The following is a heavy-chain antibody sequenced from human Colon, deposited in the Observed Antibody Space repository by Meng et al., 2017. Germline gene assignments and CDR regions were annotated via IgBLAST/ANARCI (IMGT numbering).Heavy chain of an antibody. CDR1: GYTLY. CDR3: ARESADGGSFDL. D-gene: IGHD2-15*01. V-gene: IGHV1-2*06. J-gene: IGHJ4*02. CDR2: INPRTGDT. Sequence: QGQLVQSGAEVKKPGAAGAVSCKASGYTLYIHWVRLRPGEGLEWMGRINPRTGDTKSAQSFQGRVTMTRDTSTTTFSMDLRSLTTDDSAIYFCARESADGGSFDLWGQGTLVTVSS.